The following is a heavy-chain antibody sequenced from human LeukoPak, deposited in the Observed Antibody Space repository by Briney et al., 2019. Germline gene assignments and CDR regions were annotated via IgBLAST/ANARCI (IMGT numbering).Heavy chain of an antibody. V-gene: IGHV1-69*13. CDR1: GGTFSSYA. CDR2: IIPIFGTA. Sequence: ASVKVSCKASGGTFSSYAISWVRQAPGQGLEWMGGIIPIFGTANYAQKFQGRVTITADESTSTAYMELSSLRSEDTAVYYCARVSRVLGTSVGGYFDYWGQGTLVTVSS. D-gene: IGHD7-27*01. CDR3: ARVSRVLGTSVGGYFDY. J-gene: IGHJ4*02.